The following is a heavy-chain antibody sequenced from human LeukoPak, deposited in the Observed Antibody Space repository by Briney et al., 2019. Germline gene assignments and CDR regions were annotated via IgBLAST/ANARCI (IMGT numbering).Heavy chain of an antibody. Sequence: SETLSLTCAVYGGSFSGYYWSWIRQPPGKGLEWIGEINHSGSTNYNPSLKSRVTISVDTSKNQFSLKLSSVTAADTAVYYCARANSRSLPAVGAFDIWGQGTMVTVSS. CDR1: GGSFSGYY. J-gene: IGHJ3*02. V-gene: IGHV4-34*01. CDR2: INHSGST. CDR3: ARANSRSLPAVGAFDI. D-gene: IGHD1-26*01.